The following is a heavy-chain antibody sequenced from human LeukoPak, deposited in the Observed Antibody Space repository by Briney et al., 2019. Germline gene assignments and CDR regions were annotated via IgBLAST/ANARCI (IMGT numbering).Heavy chain of an antibody. J-gene: IGHJ3*02. CDR3: ARDGLQLSAFDI. CDR1: GFTFSSYA. CDR2: ISGSGGST. Sequence: PGGSLRLSCAASGFTFSSYAMSWVRQAPGKGLEWVSAISGSGGSTYYADSVKGRFTISRDNSKNTLYLQMNSLRAEDTAVYYCARDGLQLSAFDIWGQGTMVTVSS. D-gene: IGHD5-24*01. V-gene: IGHV3-23*01.